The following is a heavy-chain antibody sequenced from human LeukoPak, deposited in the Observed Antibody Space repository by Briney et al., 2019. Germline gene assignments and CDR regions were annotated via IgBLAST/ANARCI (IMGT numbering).Heavy chain of an antibody. Sequence: VASVKVPCKASGYTFTGYYMHWVRQAPGQGLEWMGWINPNSGGTNYAQKFQGRVTMTRDTSISTAYMELSRLRSDDTAVYYCAREDYTHNWFDPWGQGTLVTVSS. D-gene: IGHD3-3*01. J-gene: IGHJ5*02. V-gene: IGHV1-2*02. CDR1: GYTFTGYY. CDR2: INPNSGGT. CDR3: AREDYTHNWFDP.